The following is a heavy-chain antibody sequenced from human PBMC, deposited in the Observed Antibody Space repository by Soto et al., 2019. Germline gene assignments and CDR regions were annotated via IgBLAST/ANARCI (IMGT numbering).Heavy chain of an antibody. CDR1: GFTFSSYS. Sequence: EVQLVESGGGLVKPGGSLRLSCAASGFTFSSYSMNWVRQAPGKGLEWVSSISSSSSYIYYADSVKGRFTISRDNAKNSLYLQMNSRRAEDTAVYYCARVRGWFGESMDVWGQGTTVTVSS. CDR2: ISSSSSYI. J-gene: IGHJ6*02. V-gene: IGHV3-21*01. D-gene: IGHD3-10*01. CDR3: ARVRGWFGESMDV.